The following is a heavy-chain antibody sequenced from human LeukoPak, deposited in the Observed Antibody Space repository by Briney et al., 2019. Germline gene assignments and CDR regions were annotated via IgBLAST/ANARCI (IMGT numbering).Heavy chain of an antibody. Sequence: GGSLRLSCAASGFTLSSYWMSWVRQAPGKGLEWVANIKQDGSEKYYVDSVKGRFTISRDNAKNSLYLQMNSLRAEDTAVYYCARQGYNWGDFDYWGQGTLVTVSS. CDR3: ARQGYNWGDFDY. V-gene: IGHV3-7*01. J-gene: IGHJ4*02. CDR2: IKQDGSEK. D-gene: IGHD1-20*01. CDR1: GFTLSSYW.